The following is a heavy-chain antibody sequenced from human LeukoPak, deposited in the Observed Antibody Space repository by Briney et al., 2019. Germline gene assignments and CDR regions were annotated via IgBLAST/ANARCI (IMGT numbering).Heavy chain of an antibody. D-gene: IGHD6-6*01. J-gene: IGHJ2*01. V-gene: IGHV4-59*01. CDR3: ARSSRAPASYWYFDL. CDR1: GGSISSYY. CDR2: IYYSGST. Sequence: SETLSLTCTVSGGSISSYYWSWIRQPPGKGLEWIGYIYYSGSTNYNPSLKSRVTISVDTSKNQFSLKLSSVTAADTAVYYCARSSRAPASYWYFDLWGRGTLVTVSS.